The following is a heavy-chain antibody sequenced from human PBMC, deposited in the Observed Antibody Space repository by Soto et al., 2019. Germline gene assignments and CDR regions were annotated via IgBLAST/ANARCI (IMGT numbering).Heavy chain of an antibody. CDR2: ISGSGGAT. CDR3: ARQEYSTTWDLNY. J-gene: IGHJ4*02. V-gene: IGHV3-23*01. CDR1: GFTFSAYA. D-gene: IGHD6-13*01. Sequence: EVQLLESGGGVVQPGGSLRLSCAASGFTFSAYAMSWVRQAPGKGLEWVSVISGSGGATYYADSVKGRFTISRDNSKNTLYLQMNSLRAEDTAVYYCARQEYSTTWDLNYWGQGTLVTVSS.